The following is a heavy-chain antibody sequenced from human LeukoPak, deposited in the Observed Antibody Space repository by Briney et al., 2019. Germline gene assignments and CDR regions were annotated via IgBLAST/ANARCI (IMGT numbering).Heavy chain of an antibody. Sequence: GGSLRLSCSASGFTFSSYAMHWVRQAPGKGLEYVSAISTNGGGTYYADSVKGRFTISRDNSKNTLYLQMSSLRSEDTAVYYCVKVPDSGGWIAYFDYWGQGTLVTVSS. J-gene: IGHJ4*02. CDR3: VKVPDSGGWIAYFDY. V-gene: IGHV3-64D*09. CDR1: GFTFSSYA. CDR2: ISTNGGGT. D-gene: IGHD6-19*01.